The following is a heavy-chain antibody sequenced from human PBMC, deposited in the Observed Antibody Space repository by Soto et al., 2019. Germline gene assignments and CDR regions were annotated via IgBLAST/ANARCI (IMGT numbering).Heavy chain of an antibody. V-gene: IGHV1-69*13. D-gene: IGHD6-6*01. CDR1: GGSFSSYA. CDR2: IIPIFGTP. Sequence: ASVKVSCKASGGSFSSYAISWVRQAPGQGLEWMGGIIPIFGTPSYAQKFQGRVTITADESTSTAYMELSSLRSEDTAVYYCAREYRSSSGRFDNWGQGTLVTVSS. J-gene: IGHJ4*02. CDR3: AREYRSSSGRFDN.